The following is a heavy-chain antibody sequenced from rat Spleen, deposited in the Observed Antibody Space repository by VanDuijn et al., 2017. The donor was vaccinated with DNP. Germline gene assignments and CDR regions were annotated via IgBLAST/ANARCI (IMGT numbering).Heavy chain of an antibody. Sequence: EVQLLESGGGLVQPGRSMKLSCAASGFTFSTFPMAWVRQAPTKGLEWVASISTNGGTSYYRDSVKGRFTISRDNAKSTLYLQMNSLRSEDTATYYCATHILRVYWGQGVMVTVSS. CDR2: ISTNGGTS. D-gene: IGHD1-9*01. CDR3: ATHILRVY. CDR1: GFTFSTFP. V-gene: IGHV5-46*01. J-gene: IGHJ2*01.